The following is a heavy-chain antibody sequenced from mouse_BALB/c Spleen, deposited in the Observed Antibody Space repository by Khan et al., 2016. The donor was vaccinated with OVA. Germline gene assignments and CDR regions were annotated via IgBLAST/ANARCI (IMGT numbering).Heavy chain of an antibody. J-gene: IGHJ4*01. CDR1: GYTFTIYG. CDR2: INTYTGEP. V-gene: IGHV9-3-1*01. CDR3: ARVGYNGTMDY. D-gene: IGHD2-14*01. Sequence: QMQLVQSGPELRKPGETVKISCKASGYTFTIYGMNWVRQAPGKGLKWMGWINTYTGEPTYADDFKGRFAFSLEISASTAYLQINNLKNEDTATYFCARVGYNGTMDYWGQGTSVTVSS.